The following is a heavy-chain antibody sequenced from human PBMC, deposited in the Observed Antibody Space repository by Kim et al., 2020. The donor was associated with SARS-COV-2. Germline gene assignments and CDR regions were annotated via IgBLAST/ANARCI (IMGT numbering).Heavy chain of an antibody. CDR3: ARGDTISSRPVRFDP. Sequence: KGRFTITENNAQNSLYLEMNSLRAEDTAIYYCARGDTISSRPVRFDPWGQGTLVTVSS. D-gene: IGHD3-3*02. V-gene: IGHV3-11*04. J-gene: IGHJ5*02.